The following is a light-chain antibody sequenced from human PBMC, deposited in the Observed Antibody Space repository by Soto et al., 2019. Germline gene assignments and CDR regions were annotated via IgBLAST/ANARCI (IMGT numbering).Light chain of an antibody. J-gene: IGLJ1*01. Sequence: QSVLTQPASVSGSPGQSITISCTGTSSDIGVYNHVSWYQQHPGKAPKLMIYDVSNRPSGVSNRFSGSKSGNTASLTISGLQLEDEADYYCSSFTSTSTNYVFGTGTKVTVL. CDR1: SSDIGVYNH. V-gene: IGLV2-14*01. CDR3: SSFTSTSTNYV. CDR2: DVS.